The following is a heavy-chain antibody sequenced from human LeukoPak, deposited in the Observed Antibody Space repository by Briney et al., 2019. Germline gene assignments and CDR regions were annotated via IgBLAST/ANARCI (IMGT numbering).Heavy chain of an antibody. J-gene: IGHJ2*01. V-gene: IGHV1-2*02. CDR3: ARLAYYYDRSGPADWYFDL. CDR1: GYTFSDYY. Sequence: ASVKASCKASGYTFSDYYMHWVRQAPGQGLEWMGWINPNSGGTSYAQKFQDRITMTRDTSISTAHMELSRLRSDDTAVYYCARLAYYYDRSGPADWYFDLWGRGTQVTVSS. D-gene: IGHD3-22*01. CDR2: INPNSGGT.